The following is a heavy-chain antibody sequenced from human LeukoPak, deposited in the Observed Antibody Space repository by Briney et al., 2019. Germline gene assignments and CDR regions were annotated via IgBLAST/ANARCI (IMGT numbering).Heavy chain of an antibody. Sequence: PGRSLRLSCAASGFTFNNYAMSWVRQAPGKGLEWVSSISGNGGTTEYADSVKGRFTISRDNSKNTLHLQMNSLRAEDTAVYYCAKHTRGWYSQFDYWGQGTLVTVSS. D-gene: IGHD1-1*01. CDR1: GFTFNNYA. J-gene: IGHJ4*02. CDR2: ISGNGGTT. CDR3: AKHTRGWYSQFDY. V-gene: IGHV3-23*01.